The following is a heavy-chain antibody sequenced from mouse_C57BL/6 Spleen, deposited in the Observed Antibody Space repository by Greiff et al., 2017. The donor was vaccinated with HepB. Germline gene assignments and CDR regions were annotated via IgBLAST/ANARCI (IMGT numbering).Heavy chain of an antibody. CDR1: GYSITSGYY. D-gene: IGHD1-1*01. Sequence: EVQLQQSGPGLVKPSQSLSLTCSVTGYSITSGYYWNWIRQFPGNKLEWIGYISYDGSNNYNPSLKNRISITRDTSKNQFFLKLNSVTTEDTATYYCAREGTTVVSPFAYWGQGTLVTVSA. CDR2: ISYDGSN. CDR3: AREGTTVVSPFAY. V-gene: IGHV3-6*01. J-gene: IGHJ3*01.